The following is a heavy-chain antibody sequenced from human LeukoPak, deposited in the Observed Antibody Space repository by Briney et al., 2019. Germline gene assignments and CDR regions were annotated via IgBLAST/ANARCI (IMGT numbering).Heavy chain of an antibody. CDR3: ARALRRTSIAVAGTRAFDI. CDR1: GFTFSSYW. D-gene: IGHD6-19*01. J-gene: IGHJ3*02. Sequence: GGSLRLSCAASGFTFSSYWMHWVRQAPGKGLVWVSRINSDGSSTSYADSVKGRFTISRDNAKNTLYLQMNSLRAEDTAVYYCARALRRTSIAVAGTRAFDIWGQGTMVTVSS. CDR2: INSDGSST. V-gene: IGHV3-74*01.